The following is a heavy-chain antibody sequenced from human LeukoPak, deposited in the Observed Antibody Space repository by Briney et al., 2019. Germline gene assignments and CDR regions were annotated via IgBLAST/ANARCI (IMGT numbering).Heavy chain of an antibody. CDR3: AKDGAAAGNLDY. Sequence: PGGSLRLSCAASGFTFNCAMSWVRQAPGKGLEWVSSISGSGGSTYYADSVEGRFTISRDNSKNTLYLQMNSLRAEDTAVYYCAKDGAAAGNLDYWGQGTLVTVSS. CDR2: ISGSGGST. CDR1: GFTFNCA. D-gene: IGHD6-13*01. J-gene: IGHJ4*02. V-gene: IGHV3-23*01.